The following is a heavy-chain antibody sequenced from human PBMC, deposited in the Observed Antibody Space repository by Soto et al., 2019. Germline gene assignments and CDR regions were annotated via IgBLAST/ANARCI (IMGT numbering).Heavy chain of an antibody. Sequence: QVQLVQSGAEVKKPGSSVKVSCKASGGTFSSYTISWVRQAPGQGLEWMGRIIPILGIANCAQKFQGRVTITADKSTSTAYMELSSLRSEDTAVYYCARGGRYSSSSPRPDDYWGQGTLVTVSS. J-gene: IGHJ4*02. D-gene: IGHD6-6*01. CDR2: IIPILGIA. V-gene: IGHV1-69*02. CDR3: ARGGRYSSSSPRPDDY. CDR1: GGTFSSYT.